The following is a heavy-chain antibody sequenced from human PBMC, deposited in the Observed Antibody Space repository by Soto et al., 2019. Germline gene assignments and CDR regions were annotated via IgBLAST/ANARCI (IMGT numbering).Heavy chain of an antibody. CDR2: INPSGGST. CDR1: GYTFTSYY. D-gene: IGHD2-21*02. CDR3: ARAPALVVTAIHPHFDY. J-gene: IGHJ4*02. Sequence: ASVKVSCKASGYTFTSYYMHWVRQAPGQGLEWMGIINPSGGSTSYAQKFQGRVTMTRDTSTSTVYMELSSLRSEDTAVYYCARAPALVVTAIHPHFDYWGQGTLVTVSS. V-gene: IGHV1-46*01.